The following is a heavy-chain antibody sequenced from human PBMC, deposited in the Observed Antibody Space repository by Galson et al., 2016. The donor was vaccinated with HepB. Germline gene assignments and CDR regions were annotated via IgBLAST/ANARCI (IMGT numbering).Heavy chain of an antibody. V-gene: IGHV2-5*01. CDR1: GFSLSTSGVN. CDR3: AQACSGFNCYSQGLVF. CDR2: VYWNGDK. J-gene: IGHJ3*01. D-gene: IGHD2-15*01. Sequence: PALVKPTQTLTLTCSFSGFSLSTSGVNVGWIRQPPGKALEWLALVYWNGDKRYSPSLKSRLTITEDTSKNQVVLTMTNMDPVDTATYYCAQACSGFNCYSQGLVFWGGGAVVGVSS.